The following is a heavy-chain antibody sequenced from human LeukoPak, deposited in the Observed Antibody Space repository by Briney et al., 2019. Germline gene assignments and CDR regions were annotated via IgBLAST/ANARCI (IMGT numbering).Heavy chain of an antibody. Sequence: GGSLRPSCAASGSTFSSYAMHWVRQAPGKGLEWLAVISYDGSNKYYADSVKGRFTISRDNSKNTLYLQMNSLRAEDTAVYYCARVAVSPYGDYFDYWGQGTLVTVSS. CDR1: GSTFSSYA. D-gene: IGHD4-17*01. V-gene: IGHV3-30*04. CDR2: ISYDGSNK. J-gene: IGHJ4*02. CDR3: ARVAVSPYGDYFDY.